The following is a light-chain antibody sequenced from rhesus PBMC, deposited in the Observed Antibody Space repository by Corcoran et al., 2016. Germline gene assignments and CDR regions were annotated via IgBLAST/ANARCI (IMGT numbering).Light chain of an antibody. CDR1: QDIKNY. J-gene: IGKJ3*01. CDR2: YTS. V-gene: IGKV1-66*01. Sequence: DIQMTQSPSSLSASIGDRVTITCRASQDIKNYLTWYQQKPGKAPKPLIYYTSTLVQGVSSRFSGSRCGTDYFLTISGLQPDDVATYHCQQFDDTPFTFGPGTTVDLK. CDR3: QQFDDTPFT.